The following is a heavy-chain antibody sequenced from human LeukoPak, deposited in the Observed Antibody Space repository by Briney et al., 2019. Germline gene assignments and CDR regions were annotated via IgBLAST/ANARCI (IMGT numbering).Heavy chain of an antibody. Sequence: GASVKVSCKASGYTFTGYYMHWVRQAPGQGLEWMGWINPNSGGTNYAQKFQGRVTMTRDTSISTAYMELSRLRSDDTAVYYCARTPTYYDFWSGFTFDYWGQGTLVTVSS. CDR1: GYTFTGYY. D-gene: IGHD3-3*01. CDR2: INPNSGGT. V-gene: IGHV1-2*02. CDR3: ARTPTYYDFWSGFTFDY. J-gene: IGHJ4*02.